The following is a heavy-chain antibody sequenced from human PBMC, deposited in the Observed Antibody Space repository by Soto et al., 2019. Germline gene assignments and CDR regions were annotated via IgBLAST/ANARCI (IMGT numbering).Heavy chain of an antibody. CDR3: VRTFPPAPRVVLSHNWFVP. V-gene: IGHV4-39*07. Sequence: SETLSLTCTVSGGSSSSSSYYWGWIRQPPGKGLEWIGSIYSSGKTDYNPSLETRVTMSIDTSMNQISLKLNSVTAADTAVYFCVRTFPPAPRVVLSHNWFVPWGPGTLVTVSS. CDR2: IYSSGKT. J-gene: IGHJ5*02. CDR1: GGSSSSSSYY. D-gene: IGHD2-2*01.